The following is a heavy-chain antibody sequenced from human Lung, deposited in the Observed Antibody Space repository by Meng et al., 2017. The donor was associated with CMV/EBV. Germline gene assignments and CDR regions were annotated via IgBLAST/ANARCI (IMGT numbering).Heavy chain of an antibody. CDR3: ARGIVIAVAGTGVDY. D-gene: IGHD6-19*01. V-gene: IGHV1-18*01. CDR1: GYTFTSYG. J-gene: IGHJ4*02. CDR2: ISAYNGNT. Sequence: ASVXVSXKASGYTFTSYGISWVRQAPGQGLEWMGWISAYNGNTNYAQKLQGRVTMTTDTSTSTAYMELRSLRSDDTAVYYCARGIVIAVAGTGVDYWGQRPLVPVSS.